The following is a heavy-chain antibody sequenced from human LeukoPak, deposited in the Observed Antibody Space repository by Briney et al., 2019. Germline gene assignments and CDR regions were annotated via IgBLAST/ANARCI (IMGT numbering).Heavy chain of an antibody. Sequence: PSETLSLTCTVSGGSISSGGYYWSWIRQPPGQGLEWIGYIYHSGSTYYNPSLKSRVTISVDRSKNQFSLKLSSVTAADTAVYYCARDHGGSGGVYYYGMDVWGQGTTVTVSS. CDR3: ARDHGGSGGVYYYGMDV. CDR1: GGSISSGGYY. D-gene: IGHD3-10*01. J-gene: IGHJ6*02. CDR2: IYHSGST. V-gene: IGHV4-30-2*01.